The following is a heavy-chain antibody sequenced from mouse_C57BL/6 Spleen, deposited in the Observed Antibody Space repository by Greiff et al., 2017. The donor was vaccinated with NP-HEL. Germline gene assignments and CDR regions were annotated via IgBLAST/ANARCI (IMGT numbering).Heavy chain of an antibody. V-gene: IGHV6-6*01. D-gene: IGHD2-2*01. CDR2: IRNKANNHAT. Sequence: EVQRVESGGGLVQPGGSMKLSCAASGFTFSDAWMDWVRQSPEKGLEWVAEIRNKANNHATYYAESVKGRFTISRDDSKSMVYLQMNSLRAEDSGISYCTRGGNDNYFAKDYWGQGASVTVAS. J-gene: IGHJ4*01. CDR3: TRGGNDNYFAKDY. CDR1: GFTFSDAW.